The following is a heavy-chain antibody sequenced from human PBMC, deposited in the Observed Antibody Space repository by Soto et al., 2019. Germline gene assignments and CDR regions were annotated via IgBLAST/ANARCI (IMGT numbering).Heavy chain of an antibody. D-gene: IGHD6-19*01. Sequence: SETLSLTCAVYGGSFSGYYWSWIRQPPGKGLEWIGEINHSGITNYNPSLKSRVTISVDTSKNQFSLKMSSVTAADTAVYYCARVSGGGWLAPRGMDVWGQGTTVPV. CDR1: GGSFSGYY. J-gene: IGHJ6*02. CDR2: INHSGIT. CDR3: ARVSGGGWLAPRGMDV. V-gene: IGHV4-34*01.